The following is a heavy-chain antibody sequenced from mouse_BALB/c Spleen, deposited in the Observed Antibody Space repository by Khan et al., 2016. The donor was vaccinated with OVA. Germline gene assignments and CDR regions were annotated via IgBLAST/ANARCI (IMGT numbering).Heavy chain of an antibody. CDR3: SRDSNFDY. V-gene: IGHV5-17*02. Sequence: EVELVESGGGLVQPGGSRKLSCAASGFTFSRFGMHWVRQAPEKGLEWVAYISSGSSTIYYGDTVKGRFIISRDNPKHTLFLQMTSLRSEDTAMYYCSRDSNFDYWGQGTTLAVSA. J-gene: IGHJ2*01. CDR2: ISSGSSTI. CDR1: GFTFSRFG.